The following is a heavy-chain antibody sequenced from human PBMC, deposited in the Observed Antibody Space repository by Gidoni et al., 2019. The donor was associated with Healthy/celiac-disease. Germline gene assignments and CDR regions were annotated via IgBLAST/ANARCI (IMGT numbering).Heavy chain of an antibody. J-gene: IGHJ4*02. CDR2: IYYSGST. Sequence: QVQLQESGPGLVKPSETLSLTCPVSDGSISSYYWSWIRQPPGKGLYCIGYIYYSGSTNYNPSLKSRVTISVDTSKNQFSLKLLSVTAADTAVYYCARGLVGATEGYYFDYWGQGTLVTVSS. D-gene: IGHD1-26*01. V-gene: IGHV4-59*01. CDR3: ARGLVGATEGYYFDY. CDR1: DGSISSYY.